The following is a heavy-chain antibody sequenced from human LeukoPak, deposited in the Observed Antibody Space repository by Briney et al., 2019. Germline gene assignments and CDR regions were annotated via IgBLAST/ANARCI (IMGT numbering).Heavy chain of an antibody. J-gene: IGHJ6*03. CDR3: ARGRVDFWSGYYSRSNYYYMDV. V-gene: IGHV4-34*01. D-gene: IGHD3-3*01. CDR2: INHSGST. Sequence: PSETLSLTCAVYGGSFSGYYWSWIRQPPGKGLEWIGEINHSGSTNYNASLKSRVTISVDTSKNQFSLKLSSVTAADTAVYYCARGRVDFWSGYYSRSNYYYMDVWGKGTTVTVSS. CDR1: GGSFSGYY.